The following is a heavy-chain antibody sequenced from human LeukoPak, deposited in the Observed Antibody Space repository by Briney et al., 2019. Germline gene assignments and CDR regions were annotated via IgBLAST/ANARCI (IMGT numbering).Heavy chain of an antibody. J-gene: IGHJ5*02. CDR1: GGSFSGYY. V-gene: IGHV4-34*01. CDR3: ARGLLVKYYYDSSGYGRWFDP. CDR2: INHSGST. Sequence: SETLSLTCAVYGGSFSGYYWSWIRQPPGKGLEWIGEINHSGSTNYNPSLKSRVTISVDTSKNQFSLKLSSVTAADTAVYYCARGLLVKYYYDSSGYGRWFDPWGKGTLVTVSS. D-gene: IGHD3-22*01.